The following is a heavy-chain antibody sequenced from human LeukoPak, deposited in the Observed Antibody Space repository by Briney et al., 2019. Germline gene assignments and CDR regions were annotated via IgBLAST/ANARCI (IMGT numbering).Heavy chain of an antibody. CDR1: GYRFTSYW. Sequence: GESLKISCKGSGYRFTSYWIGWVRQMPGKGLEWMWIIYLGDSDTRYSPSFQGQVTISADKSISTAYLQWSSLQASDTAMYYCARHAGPRDIVVAFDPWGQGTLVTVSS. CDR2: IYLGDSDT. CDR3: ARHAGPRDIVVAFDP. V-gene: IGHV5-51*01. J-gene: IGHJ5*02. D-gene: IGHD2-15*01.